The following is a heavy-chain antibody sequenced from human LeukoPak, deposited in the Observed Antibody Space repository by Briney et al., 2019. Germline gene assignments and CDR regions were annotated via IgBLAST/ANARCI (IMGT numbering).Heavy chain of an antibody. J-gene: IGHJ4*02. D-gene: IGHD6-13*01. CDR2: ISGSGGST. Sequence: GGSQRLSCAASGFTFSSYAMSWVRQAPGKGLEWVSAISGSGGSTYYADSVKGRFTISRDNSKNTLYLQMNSLRAEDTAVYYCAKDHHRSTAAAVVDYWGQGTLVTVSS. V-gene: IGHV3-23*01. CDR1: GFTFSSYA. CDR3: AKDHHRSTAAAVVDY.